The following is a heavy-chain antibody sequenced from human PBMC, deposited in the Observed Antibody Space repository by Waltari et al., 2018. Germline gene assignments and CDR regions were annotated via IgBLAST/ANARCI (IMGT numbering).Heavy chain of an antibody. CDR1: GYTFTGYY. D-gene: IGHD6-13*01. V-gene: IGHV1-2*06. CDR2: INPNCGGT. Sequence: QVQLVQSGAEVKKPGASVKVSCKASGYTFTGYYMHWVRQAPGQGLEWMGRINPNCGGTNYAQKLQGRVTMTRDTSISTAYMALSRLRTDDTAVYYCARSIAAAAPPTLFDYWGQGTLVTVSS. CDR3: ARSIAAAAPPTLFDY. J-gene: IGHJ4*02.